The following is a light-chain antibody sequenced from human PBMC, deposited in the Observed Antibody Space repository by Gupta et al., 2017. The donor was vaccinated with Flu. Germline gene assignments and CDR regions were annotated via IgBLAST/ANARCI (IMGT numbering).Light chain of an antibody. CDR3: QAWDSDTAAVV. V-gene: IGLV3-1*01. J-gene: IGLJ2*01. Sequence: GDKLGDNYASWYQQKPGQSPVLVIYQVTGRPSGIPERFSGSNSGNTATLTISGTQAMDEADYYCQAWDSDTAAVVFGGGTKLTVL. CDR2: QVT. CDR1: KLGDNY.